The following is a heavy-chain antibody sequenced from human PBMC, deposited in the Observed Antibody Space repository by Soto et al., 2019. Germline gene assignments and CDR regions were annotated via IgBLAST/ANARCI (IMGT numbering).Heavy chain of an antibody. CDR3: ARDGYFYDSDGYYPFDS. D-gene: IGHD3-22*01. J-gene: IGHJ4*02. Sequence: EVQLVESGGGLVKPGDSLRLSCAASGFTFSDYSMNWVRQAPGKGLEWVSSITSDSVYIYYADSLKGRFTISRDNARNSLYLQMNSLRAGDTAVYYCARDGYFYDSDGYYPFDSWGQGTLVTVSS. CDR2: ITSDSVYI. V-gene: IGHV3-21*01. CDR1: GFTFSDYS.